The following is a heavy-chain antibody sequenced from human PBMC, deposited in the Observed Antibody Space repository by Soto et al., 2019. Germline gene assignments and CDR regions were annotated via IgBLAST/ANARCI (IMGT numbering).Heavy chain of an antibody. CDR1: GGTFSGYY. Sequence: PSETLSLTCAVYGGTFSGYYWSWIRQPPGKGLEWIGEINHSGSTNYNPYLKSRVTISVDTSKNQFSLKLSSVTAADTAVYYCARNHLPFYYDFWSDYYSGGYYYYGMDVWGQGTTVTVSS. V-gene: IGHV4-34*01. CDR2: INHSGST. D-gene: IGHD3-3*01. J-gene: IGHJ6*02. CDR3: ARNHLPFYYDFWSDYYSGGYYYYGMDV.